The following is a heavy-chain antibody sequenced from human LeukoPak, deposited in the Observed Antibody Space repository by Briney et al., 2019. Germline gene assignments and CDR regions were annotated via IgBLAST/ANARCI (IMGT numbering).Heavy chain of an antibody. CDR1: GGSISSYY. V-gene: IGHV4-59*01. CDR2: IYYSGST. CDR3: ARVQAYGGKGYFDY. D-gene: IGHD4-23*01. Sequence: SETLSLTCTVSGGSISSYYWSWIRQPPGKGLEWIGYIYYSGSTNYNPSLKSRVTISVDTSKNQSSLKLSSVTAADTAVYYCARVQAYGGKGYFDYWGQGTLVTVSS. J-gene: IGHJ4*02.